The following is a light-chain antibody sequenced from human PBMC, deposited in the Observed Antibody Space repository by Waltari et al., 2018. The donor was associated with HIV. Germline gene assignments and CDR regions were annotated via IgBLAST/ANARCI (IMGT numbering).Light chain of an antibody. CDR1: GSNIGSNY. V-gene: IGLV1-47*01. Sequence: QSALTQSPSASGTSGQRVTISCSGGGSNIGSNYVNWYQHLPGTAPKLLIYKNSQRPSGVPDRISGSKSATSASLAISALQSEDEADYYCAAWDDSLRGVVFGGGTKLTVL. J-gene: IGLJ2*01. CDR3: AAWDDSLRGVV. CDR2: KNS.